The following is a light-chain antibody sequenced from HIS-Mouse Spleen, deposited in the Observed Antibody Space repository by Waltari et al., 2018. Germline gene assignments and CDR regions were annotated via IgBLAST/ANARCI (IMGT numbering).Light chain of an antibody. CDR1: SSDVGGYNY. CDR3: SSYAGSNNLVV. Sequence: QSALTQPPSASGSPGQSVTISCTGTSSDVGGYNYVSWYQQHPGKAPKRNIYEVSKPPSGFPDRFSGSKSGNTASLTVSGLQAEDEADYYCSSYAGSNNLVVFGGGTKLTVL. J-gene: IGLJ2*01. CDR2: EVS. V-gene: IGLV2-8*01.